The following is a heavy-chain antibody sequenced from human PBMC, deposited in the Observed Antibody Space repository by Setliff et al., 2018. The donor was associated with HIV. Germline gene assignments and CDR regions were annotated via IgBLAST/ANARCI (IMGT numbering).Heavy chain of an antibody. CDR1: GGTFSSYA. CDR3: ARGHSHGYGYSGSYGPFEI. D-gene: IGHD1-26*01. J-gene: IGHJ3*02. Sequence: SVKVSCKASGGTFSSYAINWVRQAPGQGLEWMGGIIPMFGTLNFAQKFQGRVTITTDESTSTAYMELSSLRSEDTAVYYCARGHSHGYGYSGSYGPFEIWGQGTMVTVS. V-gene: IGHV1-69*05. CDR2: IIPMFGTL.